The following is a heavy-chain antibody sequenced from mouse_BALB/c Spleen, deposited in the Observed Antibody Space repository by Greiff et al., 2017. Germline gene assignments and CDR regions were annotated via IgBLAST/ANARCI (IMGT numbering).Heavy chain of an antibody. D-gene: IGHD4-1*01. CDR1: GFTFNTYA. J-gene: IGHJ3*01. CDR3: LGRGFAY. V-gene: IGHV10-1*02. CDR2: IRSKSNNYAT. Sequence: EVKLMESGGGLVQPKGSLKLSCAASGFTFNTYAMNWVRQAPGKGLEWVARIRSKSNNYATYYADSVKDRFTISRDDSQSMLYLQMNNLKTEDTAMYYCLGRGFAYWGQGTLVTVSA.